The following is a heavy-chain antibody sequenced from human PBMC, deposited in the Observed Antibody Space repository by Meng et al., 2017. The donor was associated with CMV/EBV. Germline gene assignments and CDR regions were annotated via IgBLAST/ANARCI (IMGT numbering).Heavy chain of an antibody. Sequence: GGSLRLSCAASSYTFSAYALSWVRQAPGKGLEWVSSISGSGGATYYADSVKGRFIVSRDNSRNTLYVQMHSLRVEDTAVYYCVRGDPHDILTAYYNPMGYWGQGTLVTVSS. J-gene: IGHJ4*02. CDR3: VRGDPHDILTAYYNPMGY. CDR1: SYTFSAYA. V-gene: IGHV3-23*01. CDR2: ISGSGGAT. D-gene: IGHD3-9*01.